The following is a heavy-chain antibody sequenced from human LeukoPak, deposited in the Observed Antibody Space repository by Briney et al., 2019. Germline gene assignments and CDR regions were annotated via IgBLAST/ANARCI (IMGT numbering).Heavy chain of an antibody. J-gene: IGHJ4*02. CDR3: AKNGGNSDFDY. CDR2: IYHSGST. Sequence: SETLSLTCAVSGDSISSSYWWTWVRQAPGEGLEWIGEIYHSGSTNYSPSLKSRVTISVDKSKNQFSLKLSSVTAADTAVYYCAKNGGNSDFDYWGQGTLVTVSS. CDR1: GDSISSSYW. D-gene: IGHD4-23*01. V-gene: IGHV4-4*02.